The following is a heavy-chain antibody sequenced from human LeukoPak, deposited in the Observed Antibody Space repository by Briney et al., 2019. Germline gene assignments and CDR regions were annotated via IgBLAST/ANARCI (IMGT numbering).Heavy chain of an antibody. CDR2: IIPIFGTA. J-gene: IGHJ3*02. D-gene: IGHD2-15*01. CDR1: GYTFTGYY. CDR3: AREVVHEGRNDAFDI. V-gene: IGHV1-69*13. Sequence: SVKVSCKASGYTFTGYYMHWVRQAPGQGLEWMGGIIPIFGTANYARKFQGRVTITADESTSTAYMELSSLRSEDTAVYYCAREVVHEGRNDAFDIWGQGTMVTVSS.